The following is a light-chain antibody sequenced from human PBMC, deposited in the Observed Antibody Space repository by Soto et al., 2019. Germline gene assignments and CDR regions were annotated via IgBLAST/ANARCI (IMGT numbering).Light chain of an antibody. V-gene: IGKV4-1*01. CDR3: QQYYRTPRT. J-gene: IGKJ1*01. CDR1: QSVLYSSNNKNY. CDR2: WAS. Sequence: DIVMTQSPDSLAVSLGERATINCKSSQSVLYSSNNKNYLAWYQQKPGQPPKLLIYWASTRESGVPDRFSGSGSGTDFTLTISSLQAEDVAVYYCQQYYRTPRTFGQVTKVDIK.